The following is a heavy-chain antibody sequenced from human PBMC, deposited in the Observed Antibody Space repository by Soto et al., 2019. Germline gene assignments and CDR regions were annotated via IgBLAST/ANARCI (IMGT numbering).Heavy chain of an antibody. D-gene: IGHD2-15*01. Sequence: GGSLRLSCAASGFTFSSYSMNWVRQAPGKGLEWVSSISSSSSYIYYADSVKGRFTISRDNAKNSLYLQMNSLRAEDTAVYYCARMYCSGGSCYSYYYYGMDVWGQGTTVTVSS. V-gene: IGHV3-21*01. CDR1: GFTFSSYS. CDR2: ISSSSSYI. CDR3: ARMYCSGGSCYSYYYYGMDV. J-gene: IGHJ6*02.